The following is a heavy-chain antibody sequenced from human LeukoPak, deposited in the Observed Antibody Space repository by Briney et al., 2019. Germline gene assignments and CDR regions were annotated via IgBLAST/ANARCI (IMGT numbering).Heavy chain of an antibody. CDR3: ATLPPLVPAGPADAFDI. CDR2: FDPEDGET. CDR1: GYTLTELS. V-gene: IGHV1-24*01. J-gene: IGHJ3*02. D-gene: IGHD2-2*01. Sequence: ASVKVSCKVSGYTLTELSMHWVRQAPGKGLGWMGGFDPEDGETIYAQKFQGRVTMTEDTSTDTAYMELSSLRSEDTAVYHCATLPPLVPAGPADAFDIWGQGTMVTVSS.